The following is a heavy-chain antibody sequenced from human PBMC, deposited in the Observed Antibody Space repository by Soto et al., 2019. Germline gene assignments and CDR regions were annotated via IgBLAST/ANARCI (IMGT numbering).Heavy chain of an antibody. Sequence: SVKVSCKASGVTFSSYAISWVRQAPGQGLEWMGGIIPIFGTANYAQKFQGRVTITADESTSTAYMELSSLRSEDTAVYYCARDRISVSPYCSGGSCYSWFDPWGQGTLVTVSS. CDR2: IIPIFGTA. CDR1: GVTFSSYA. J-gene: IGHJ5*02. CDR3: ARDRISVSPYCSGGSCYSWFDP. V-gene: IGHV1-69*13. D-gene: IGHD2-15*01.